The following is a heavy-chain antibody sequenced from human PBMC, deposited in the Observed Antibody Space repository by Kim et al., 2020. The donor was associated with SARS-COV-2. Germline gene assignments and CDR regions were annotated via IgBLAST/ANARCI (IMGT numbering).Heavy chain of an antibody. V-gene: IGHV1-8*01. CDR3: ARGRLIPTLVYYYYYMDV. J-gene: IGHJ6*03. CDR1: GYTFTSYD. Sequence: ASVKVSCKASGYTFTSYDINWVRQATGQGLEWMGWMNPNSGNTGYAQKFKGRVTMTRNTSISTAYMELSSLRYEDTAVYYCARGRLIPTLVYYYYYMDVWGKGTTVTVSS. CDR2: MNPNSGNT. D-gene: IGHD3-16*01.